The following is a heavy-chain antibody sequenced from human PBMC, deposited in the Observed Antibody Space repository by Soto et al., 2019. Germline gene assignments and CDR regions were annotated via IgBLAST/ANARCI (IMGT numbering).Heavy chain of an antibody. J-gene: IGHJ3*02. D-gene: IGHD1-20*01. CDR3: AKDGAPRGITGTPYLVVLDI. V-gene: IGHV1-2*02. CDR2: INPNSGGT. CDR1: GYTFTGYY. Sequence: ASVKVSCKASGYTFTGYYMHWVRQAPGQGLEWMGWINPNSGGTNYAQKFQGRVTMTRDTSISTAYMELSRLRSDDTAVYYCAKDGAPRGITGTPYLVVLDIWGQGTMVP.